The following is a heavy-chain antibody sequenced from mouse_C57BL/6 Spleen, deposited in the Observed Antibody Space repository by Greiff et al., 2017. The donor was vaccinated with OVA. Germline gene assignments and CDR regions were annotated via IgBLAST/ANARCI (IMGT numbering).Heavy chain of an antibody. Sequence: QVQLQQPGAELVRPGSSVKLSCKASGYTFTSYWMDWVKQRPGQGLEWIGNIYPSDSETHYNQKFKDKATLTVDKSSSTAYMQLSSLTSEDSAVYYCATGSSYGYWGQGTTLTVSS. CDR1: GYTFTSYW. CDR2: IYPSDSET. CDR3: ATGSSYGY. V-gene: IGHV1-61*01. J-gene: IGHJ2*01. D-gene: IGHD1-1*01.